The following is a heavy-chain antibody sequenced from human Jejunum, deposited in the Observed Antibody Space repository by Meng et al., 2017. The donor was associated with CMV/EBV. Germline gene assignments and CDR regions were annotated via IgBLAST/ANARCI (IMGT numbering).Heavy chain of an antibody. Sequence: SGFNFSIYAMNWVRQCPGKGLEWVSYISSSGSSVYYADAVKGRGTISRENAKNSLYLQMNSLRAEETAVSYCARADRSGWVFDDGGKG. D-gene: IGHD6-19*01. CDR1: GFNFSIYA. CDR2: ISSSGSSV. V-gene: IGHV3-48*03. CDR3: ARADRSGWVFDD. J-gene: IGHJ4*02.